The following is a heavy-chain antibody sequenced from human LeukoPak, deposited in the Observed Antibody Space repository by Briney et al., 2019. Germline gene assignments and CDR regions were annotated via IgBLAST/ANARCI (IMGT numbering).Heavy chain of an antibody. J-gene: IGHJ4*02. V-gene: IGHV1-2*02. CDR1: GYTFTNYY. CDR3: ARDPIRAGYSGSYYGFDY. Sequence: ASVKVSCKASGYTFTNYYMHWMRQAPGQGPEWMGWINPNSGGTNYVQKFQGRVTMTRDTSISTAYMELSRLRSDDTAVYYCARDPIRAGYSGSYYGFDYWGQGTLVTVSS. D-gene: IGHD1-26*01. CDR2: INPNSGGT.